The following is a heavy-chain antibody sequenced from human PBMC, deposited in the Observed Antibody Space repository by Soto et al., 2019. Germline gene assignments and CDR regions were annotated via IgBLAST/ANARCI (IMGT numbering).Heavy chain of an antibody. CDR2: INPNGGST. J-gene: IGHJ3*02. CDR1: GYSFTSQY. CDR3: AREKGVRPGGGGTEPLDI. Sequence: QVQLVQSGAEVKKPGASVKISCEASGYSFTSQYVHWVRQAPGQGLEWMGIINPNGGSTTYAQKFLGRGTRTRETSTSTVDRELSSRTSGDPAVYYCAREKGVRPGGGGTEPLDIWGQGTMVTVAS. D-gene: IGHD3-16*01. V-gene: IGHV1-46*03.